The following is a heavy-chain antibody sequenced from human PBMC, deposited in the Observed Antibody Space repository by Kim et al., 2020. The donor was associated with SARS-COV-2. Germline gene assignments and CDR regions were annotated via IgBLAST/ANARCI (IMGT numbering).Heavy chain of an antibody. CDR2: I. D-gene: IGHD4-4*01. V-gene: IGHV3-21*01. CDR3: ARGPNYSPFDY. Sequence: IYHADSVRGRFTISRDNDTNSLYLQRNSLRAEDTAVYYCARGPNYSPFDYWGQGTLVTVSS. J-gene: IGHJ4*02.